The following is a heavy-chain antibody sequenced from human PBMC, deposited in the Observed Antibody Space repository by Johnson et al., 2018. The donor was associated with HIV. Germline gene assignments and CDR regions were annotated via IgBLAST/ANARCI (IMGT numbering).Heavy chain of an antibody. J-gene: IGHJ3*01. CDR1: GFTFDDYG. V-gene: IGHV3-20*04. CDR3: ARGFDWHWPTSAFHV. D-gene: IGHD3-9*01. Sequence: VQLVESGGGVVRPGGSLRLSCAASGFTFDDYGMSWVRQAPGKGLEWVSGINWHGGSTGYADSVQGRFTISRDNTKNSLYLHMSSLRADDTAVYYCARGFDWHWPTSAFHVWGQGTMVSVSS. CDR2: INWHGGST.